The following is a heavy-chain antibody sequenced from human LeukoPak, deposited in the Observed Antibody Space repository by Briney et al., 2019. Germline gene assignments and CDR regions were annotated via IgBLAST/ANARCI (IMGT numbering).Heavy chain of an antibody. CDR3: ASLFLCYGCSSSSDSFDI. CDR2: INSDGSRT. D-gene: IGHD6-6*01. CDR1: GFTFSSYW. J-gene: IGHJ3*02. V-gene: IGHV3-74*03. Sequence: PSGGSLRLSCAASGFTFSSYWMHWVRQAPGKGLVWVSRINSDGSRTTYADSVKGRFTISGDNAKNTLYLLMNSLRAEDTAVYYCASLFLCYGCSSSSDSFDIWGQGTMVTVSS.